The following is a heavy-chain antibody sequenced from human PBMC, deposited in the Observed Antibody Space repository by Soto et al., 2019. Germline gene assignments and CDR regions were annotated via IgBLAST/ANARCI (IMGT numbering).Heavy chain of an antibody. Sequence: EVRLVESGGDLVQPGGSLRLSCAASGFTFSSYRMHWVRQAPGKGLVWVSRISGDGSSTSYADSVRGRFTISRDHAKNSLYLQMTTLRDEETDVYYCARDHGMDVWGQGTTVTVSS. V-gene: IGHV3-74*01. CDR1: GFTFSSYR. J-gene: IGHJ6*02. CDR3: ARDHGMDV. CDR2: ISGDGSST.